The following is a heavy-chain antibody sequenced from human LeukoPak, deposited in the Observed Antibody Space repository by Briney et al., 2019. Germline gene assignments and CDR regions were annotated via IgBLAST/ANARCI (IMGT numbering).Heavy chain of an antibody. CDR2: IRYDGSNK. J-gene: IGHJ4*02. Sequence: GGSLRLSCAASGFTFSNYGMHWVRQAPGKGLEWVAFIRYDGSNKYYADSVKGRFTISRDNSKNTLYLQMNSLRAEDTAVYYCARTDQSGYSFGSDFDYWGQGTLVTVSS. CDR1: GFTFSNYG. CDR3: ARTDQSGYSFGSDFDY. D-gene: IGHD5-18*01. V-gene: IGHV3-30*02.